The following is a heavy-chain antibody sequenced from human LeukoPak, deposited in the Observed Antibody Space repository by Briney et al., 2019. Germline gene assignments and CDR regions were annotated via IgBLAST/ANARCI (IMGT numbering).Heavy chain of an antibody. CDR3: ARDRTPVTMVRGVTTISHFDY. V-gene: IGHV1-18*01. CDR1: GYTFTSYG. D-gene: IGHD3-10*01. CDR2: ISAYNGNT. J-gene: IGHJ4*02. Sequence: ASVKVSCKASGYTFTSYGISWVRQAPGQGLEWMGWISAYNGNTNYAQKLQGRVTMTTDTSTSTAYMGLRSLRSDDTAVYYCARDRTPVTMVRGVTTISHFDYWGQGTLVTVTS.